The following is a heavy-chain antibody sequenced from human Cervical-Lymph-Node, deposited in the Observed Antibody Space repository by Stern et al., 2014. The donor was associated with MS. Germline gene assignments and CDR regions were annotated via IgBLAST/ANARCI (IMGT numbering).Heavy chain of an antibody. CDR2: ISGSDT. D-gene: IGHD6-19*01. V-gene: IGHV3-23*04. CDR1: GFTFNSYA. Sequence: VQLVESGGGLVQPGGSLRLSCAASGFTFNSYAMSWVRQAPGKGLEWVSAISGSDTYYADSVKGRFTMSRDNSKNTLYLQMNSLRAEDTAVYYCARDVSGSSGMYSDYWGQGTLVTVSS. J-gene: IGHJ4*02. CDR3: ARDVSGSSGMYSDY.